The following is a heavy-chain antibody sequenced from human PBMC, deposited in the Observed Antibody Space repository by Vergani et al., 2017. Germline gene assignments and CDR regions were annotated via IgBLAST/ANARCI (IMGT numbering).Heavy chain of an antibody. CDR3: ARYRTPYYYDSSGYHWYFDL. Sequence: QVQLVQSGAEVKKPGASVKVSCKASGYTFTSYGISWVRQAPGQGLEWMGWISAYNGNTNYAQKLQGRVTMTTDTSTSTAYMELRSLRSDDTAVYYCARYRTPYYYDSSGYHWYFDLWGRGTLVTVSS. V-gene: IGHV1-18*01. CDR2: ISAYNGNT. CDR1: GYTFTSYG. J-gene: IGHJ2*01. D-gene: IGHD3-22*01.